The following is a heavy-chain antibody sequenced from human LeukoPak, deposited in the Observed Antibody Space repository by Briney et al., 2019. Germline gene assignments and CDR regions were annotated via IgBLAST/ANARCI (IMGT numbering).Heavy chain of an antibody. Sequence: SETLSLTCTVSGGSIDTYYWTWIRQPAGKGLEWIGRIYSSGNTNYDPSLKSRLTMSVDTFNNQFSLRLNSVTAADTAVYYCARDTSGWYWGLWGQGTLVTVSS. CDR1: GGSIDTYY. V-gene: IGHV4-4*07. J-gene: IGHJ4*02. CDR3: ARDTSGWYWGL. CDR2: IYSSGNT. D-gene: IGHD6-19*01.